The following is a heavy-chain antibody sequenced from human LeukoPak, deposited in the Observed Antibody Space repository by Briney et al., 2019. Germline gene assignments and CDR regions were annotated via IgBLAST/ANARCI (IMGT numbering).Heavy chain of an antibody. J-gene: IGHJ4*02. CDR3: ARKPGGDYGGNLDY. CDR2: INPNSGGT. CDR1: GYTFTDYY. V-gene: IGHV1-2*02. Sequence: ASVKVSCKASGYTFTDYYMHWVRQAPGQGLEWMGWINPNSGGTNYAQKFQGRVTMTRDTSISTAYMELSRLRSDDAAVYYCARKPGGDYGGNLDYWGQGTLVTVSS. D-gene: IGHD4-23*01.